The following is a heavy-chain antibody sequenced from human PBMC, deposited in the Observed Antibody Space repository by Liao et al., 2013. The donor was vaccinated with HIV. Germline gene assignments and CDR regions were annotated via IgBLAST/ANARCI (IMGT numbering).Heavy chain of an antibody. V-gene: IGHV4-59*01. CDR1: GGSISSYY. CDR3: AKRPRGELRGVRAFDI. CDR2: IYYYGST. J-gene: IGHJ3*02. Sequence: QVQLQESGPGLVKPSETLSLTCTVSGGSISSYYWTWIRQPPGKGLEWIGYIYYYGSTNYNPSLKSRVTISVDTSKNQLSLKLSSVTAADTAVYYCAKRPRGELRGVRAFDIWGQGTMVTVSS. D-gene: IGHD1-26*01.